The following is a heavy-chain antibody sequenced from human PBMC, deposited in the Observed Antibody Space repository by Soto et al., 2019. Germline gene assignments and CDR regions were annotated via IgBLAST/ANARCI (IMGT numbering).Heavy chain of an antibody. V-gene: IGHV3-23*01. J-gene: IGHJ6*03. CDR2: ISGSGGST. CDR1: GFTFSSYA. D-gene: IGHD2-15*01. CDR3: AKAGSVVVARYYYMDV. Sequence: GGSLRLSCAASGFTFSSYAMSWVRQAPGKGLEWVSAISGSGGSTYYADSVKGRFTISRDNSKNTLYLQMNSLRAEDTAVYYCAKAGSVVVARYYYMDVWGKGTTVTVSS.